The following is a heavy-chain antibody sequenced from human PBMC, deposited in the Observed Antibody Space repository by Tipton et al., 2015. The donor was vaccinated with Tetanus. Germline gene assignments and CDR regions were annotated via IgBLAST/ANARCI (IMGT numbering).Heavy chain of an antibody. D-gene: IGHD4-17*01. Sequence: TLSLTCTVSGGSISSYYWSWIRQPPGKGLEWIGYIYYSGSTYYNPSLKSRVTISVDTSKNQFSLKLSSVTAADTAVYYCAMTTXTTYWFDPWGQGTLVTVSS. CDR3: AMTTXTTYWFDP. J-gene: IGHJ5*02. CDR2: IYYSGST. V-gene: IGHV4-59*08. CDR1: GGSISSYY.